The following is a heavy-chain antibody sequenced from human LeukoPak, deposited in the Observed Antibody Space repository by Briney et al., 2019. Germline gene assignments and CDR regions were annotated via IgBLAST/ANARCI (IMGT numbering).Heavy chain of an antibody. CDR2: INHSGST. V-gene: IGHV4-34*01. J-gene: IGHJ1*01. D-gene: IGHD2-21*02. CDR1: GGSFSGYY. CDR3: ARGAPVVVTAIEYFQR. Sequence: SETLSLTCAVYGGSFSGYYWSWIRQPPGKGLEWIGEINHSGSTNYNPSLKSRVTISVDTSKNQFSLKLSSVTAADTAVYYCARGAPVVVTAIEYFQRWGQGTLVTVSS.